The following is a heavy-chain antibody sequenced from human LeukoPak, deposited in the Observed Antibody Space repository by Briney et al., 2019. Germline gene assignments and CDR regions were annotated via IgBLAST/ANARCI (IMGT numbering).Heavy chain of an antibody. CDR1: GGPISSGGYY. V-gene: IGHV4-31*03. J-gene: IGHJ4*02. CDR2: IYYSGST. D-gene: IGHD3-3*01. Sequence: SETLSLTCTVSGGPISSGGYYWSWIRQHPGKGLEWIGYIYYSGSTYYNPSLKSRVTISVDTSKNQFSLKLSSVTAADTAVYYCARVFRRSGYYNFDYWGQGTLVIVSS. CDR3: ARVFRRSGYYNFDY.